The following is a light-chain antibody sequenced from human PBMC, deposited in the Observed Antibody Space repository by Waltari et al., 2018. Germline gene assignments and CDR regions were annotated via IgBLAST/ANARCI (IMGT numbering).Light chain of an antibody. CDR1: QGIYNY. CDR3: QKYNSAPLT. J-gene: IGKJ4*01. CDR2: AAS. Sequence: DIQMTKSLSFMSAFLGDKVTITCRASQGIYNYLAWYQQKPGKVPKLLIYAASTLQSGVPSRFSGSGSGTDFTLTISSLQPEDVATYYCQKYNSAPLTFGGGTKVEIK. V-gene: IGKV1-27*01.